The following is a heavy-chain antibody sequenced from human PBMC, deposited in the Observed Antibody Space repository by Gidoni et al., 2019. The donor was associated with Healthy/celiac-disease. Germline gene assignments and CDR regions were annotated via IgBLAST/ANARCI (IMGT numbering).Heavy chain of an antibody. Sequence: QVQLQESGPGLVKPSETLSLTCTVSGGSISSYYWSWIRQPAGKGLEWIGRIYTSGSTNYNPSLKSRVTMSVDTSKNQFSLKLSSVTAADTAVYYCARDEPYSGYDFRAQGGSFDYWGQGTLVTVSS. V-gene: IGHV4-4*07. CDR3: ARDEPYSGYDFRAQGGSFDY. CDR2: IYTSGST. D-gene: IGHD5-12*01. J-gene: IGHJ4*02. CDR1: GGSISSYY.